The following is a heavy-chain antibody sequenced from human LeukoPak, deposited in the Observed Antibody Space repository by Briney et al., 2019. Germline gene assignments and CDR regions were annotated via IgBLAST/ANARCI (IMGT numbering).Heavy chain of an antibody. Sequence: GGPLRLSCAASGFTFSDYSLNWVRQAPGKGLEWVSFISAGSDSIYHADSVKGRFTISRDNAKNSLSLQMNSLRDEDTAVYYCARDVPSGFANDYWGQGTLVTVSS. CDR1: GFTFSDYS. J-gene: IGHJ4*02. V-gene: IGHV3-48*02. D-gene: IGHD3-22*01. CDR3: ARDVPSGFANDY. CDR2: ISAGSDSI.